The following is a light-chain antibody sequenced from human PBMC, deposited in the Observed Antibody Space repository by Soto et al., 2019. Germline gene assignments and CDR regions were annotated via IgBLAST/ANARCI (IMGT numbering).Light chain of an antibody. CDR3: GSYATSSYV. CDR1: SGYVGTYSL. J-gene: IGLJ1*01. Sequence: QSALAQPASVSGSPGQSITISCTGASGYVGTYSLVSWYQQHPGKAPKVVIYEGHKRPSGVPDRFSGSTSVNTASLTISGLQAEDEADYYCGSYATSSYVFGTGTKLTVL. V-gene: IGLV2-14*02. CDR2: EGH.